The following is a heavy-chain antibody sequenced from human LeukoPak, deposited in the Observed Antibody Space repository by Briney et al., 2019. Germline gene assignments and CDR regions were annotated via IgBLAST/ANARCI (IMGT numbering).Heavy chain of an antibody. D-gene: IGHD3-22*01. CDR2: ISAYNGNT. V-gene: IGHV1-18*01. CDR3: ARDRDSSGYYRYFDL. Sequence: GASVKVSCKASGYTFTSYGISWVRQAPGQGLEWMGWISAYNGNTNYAQKLQGRVTMTTDTSTSTAYMELRSLRSDDTAVYYCARDRDSSGYYRYFDLWGRGTLVTVSS. J-gene: IGHJ2*01. CDR1: GYTFTSYG.